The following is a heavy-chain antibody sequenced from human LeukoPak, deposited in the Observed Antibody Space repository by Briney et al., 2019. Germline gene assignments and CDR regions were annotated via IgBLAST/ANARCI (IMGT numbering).Heavy chain of an antibody. J-gene: IGHJ4*02. CDR1: GFTFSSYW. V-gene: IGHV3-7*05. CDR3: ARDVGYDSSGYYPYYFDY. CDR2: IKQDGSKK. D-gene: IGHD3-22*01. Sequence: GGSLRLSCAASGFTFSSYWMSWVRQAPGKGLEWVANIKQDGSKKYYVDSVQGRFTISRDNAKNLLYLQMDSLRAEDTAVYYCARDVGYDSSGYYPYYFDYWGQGTLGTVSS.